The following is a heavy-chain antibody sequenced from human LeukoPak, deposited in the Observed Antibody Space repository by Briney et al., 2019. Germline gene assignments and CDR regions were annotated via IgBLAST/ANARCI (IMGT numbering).Heavy chain of an antibody. CDR2: INAGNGNT. CDR3: ARGLDYGGTYYYYGMDV. Sequence: GASVKVSCKASGYTFTSYAMHWVSQAPGQRLEWMGWINAGNGNTKYSQKFQGRVTITRDTSASTAYMELSSLRSEDTAVYYCARGLDYGGTYYYYGMDVWGQGTTVTVSS. CDR1: GYTFTSYA. D-gene: IGHD4-23*01. J-gene: IGHJ6*02. V-gene: IGHV1-3*01.